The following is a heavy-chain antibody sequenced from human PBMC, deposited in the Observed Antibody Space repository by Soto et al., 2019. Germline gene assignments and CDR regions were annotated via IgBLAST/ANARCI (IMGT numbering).Heavy chain of an antibody. V-gene: IGHV4-30-2*01. CDR3: AAGGGLPRYY. D-gene: IGHD5-12*01. Sequence: QLQLQESGSGLVKPSQTLSLTCAVSGGSISSGGYSWSWIRQPPGKGLEWIGYIYHSGSTYYNPSLKIPCTRSLDRSNNQFSLKLTSVTAADKAVYYCAAGGGLPRYYWGQGTLVTVSS. CDR1: GGSISSGGYS. J-gene: IGHJ4*02. CDR2: IYHSGST.